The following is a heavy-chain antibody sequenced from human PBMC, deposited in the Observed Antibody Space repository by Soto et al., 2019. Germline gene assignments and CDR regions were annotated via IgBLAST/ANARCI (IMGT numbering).Heavy chain of an antibody. CDR2: IYSSGST. D-gene: IGHD6-19*01. CDR3: AREESNGWAIFDY. J-gene: IGHJ4*02. Sequence: PSETLSLTCIVSGGSIKNNYWNWIRQPPGKGLEWIGYIYSSGSTNYNPSLRSRVTISVDASKNQFSLGLASVTAADTAVYYCAREESNGWAIFDYWGQGTMVTVSS. V-gene: IGHV4-59*01. CDR1: GGSIKNNY.